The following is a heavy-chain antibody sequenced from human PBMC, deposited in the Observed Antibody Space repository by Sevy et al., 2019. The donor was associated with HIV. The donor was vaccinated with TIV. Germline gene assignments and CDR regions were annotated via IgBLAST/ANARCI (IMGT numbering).Heavy chain of an antibody. CDR2: INSDGSST. D-gene: IGHD6-19*01. CDR1: GFTFSSYW. V-gene: IGHV3-74*01. Sequence: GGSLRLSCAASGFTFSSYWMHWVRQAPGKGLVWVSRINSDGSSTSYAVSVKGRFTISRDNARNTLYLQMNSLRAEDTAVYYCARGRGSGWMDLWGQGTLVTVSS. J-gene: IGHJ5*02. CDR3: ARGRGSGWMDL.